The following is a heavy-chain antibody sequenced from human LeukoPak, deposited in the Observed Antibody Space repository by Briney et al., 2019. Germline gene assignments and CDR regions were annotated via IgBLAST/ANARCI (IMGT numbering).Heavy chain of an antibody. V-gene: IGHV3-23*01. Sequence: GGSLRLSCAASGFTFSSYDMISVRQAPGRGLEWVSSIIGNGTYTYYADSVQGRFTISRDNSKNTQYLQMNSLRADDTAVYYCAKDQYGDYQRVSDYWGQGTLVTVSS. CDR2: IIGNGTYT. J-gene: IGHJ4*02. D-gene: IGHD4-17*01. CDR1: GFTFSSYD. CDR3: AKDQYGDYQRVSDY.